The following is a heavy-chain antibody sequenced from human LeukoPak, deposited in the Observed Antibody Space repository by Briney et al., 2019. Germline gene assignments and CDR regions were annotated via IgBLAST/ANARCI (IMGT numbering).Heavy chain of an antibody. CDR3: ARDRGIAVAGINWFDP. J-gene: IGHJ5*02. CDR2: ISYDGSNK. CDR1: GFTFSSYA. V-gene: IGHV3-30*14. Sequence: GGSLRLSCAASGFTFSSYAMHWVRQAPGKGLEWVAVISYDGSNKYYADSVKGRFTISRDNSKNTLYLQMNSLRAEDTAVYYCARDRGIAVAGINWFDPWGQGTLVTVSS. D-gene: IGHD6-19*01.